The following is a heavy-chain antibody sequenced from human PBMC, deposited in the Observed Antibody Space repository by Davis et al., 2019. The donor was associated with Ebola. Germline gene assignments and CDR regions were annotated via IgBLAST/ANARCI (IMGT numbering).Heavy chain of an antibody. CDR1: GFTFSSYA. CDR3: ARDWYYYGSGSYDYYYYGMDV. D-gene: IGHD3-10*01. Sequence: PGGSLRLSCAASGFTFSSYAMHWVRQAPGKGLEWVAVISYDGSNKYYADSVKGRFTISRDNSKNTLYLQMNSLRAEDTAMYYCARDWYYYGSGSYDYYYYGMDVWGQGTTVTVSS. V-gene: IGHV3-30-3*01. J-gene: IGHJ6*02. CDR2: ISYDGSNK.